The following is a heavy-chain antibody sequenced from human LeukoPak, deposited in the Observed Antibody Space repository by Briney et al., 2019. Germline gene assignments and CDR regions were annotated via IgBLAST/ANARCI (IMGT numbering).Heavy chain of an antibody. D-gene: IGHD3-22*01. CDR1: GFTFSSYA. V-gene: IGHV3-30*04. J-gene: IGHJ4*02. CDR3: ARVSSYYDSSGLGY. Sequence: GGSLRLSCAASGFTFSSYAMHWVRQAPGKGLEWVAVISYDGSNRYYADSVKGRFTISRDNSKNTLYLQMNSLRAEDTAVYYCARVSSYYDSSGLGYWGQGTLVTVSS. CDR2: ISYDGSNR.